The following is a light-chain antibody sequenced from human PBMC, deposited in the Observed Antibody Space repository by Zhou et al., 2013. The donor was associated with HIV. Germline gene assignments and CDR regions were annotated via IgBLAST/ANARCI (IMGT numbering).Light chain of an antibody. CDR2: ALS. Sequence: DVVMTQTPLSLPVTPGEPASISCMSSQSLLNRDDGNTYLDWYLQRPGQSPQLLIYALSFRPSGVPDRFSGSGSGTYFTLKISRVEAEDVGVYYCMQRIEFPYTFGQGTKLEIK. CDR3: MQRIEFPYT. V-gene: IGKV2-40*01. J-gene: IGKJ2*01. CDR1: QSLLNRDDGNTY.